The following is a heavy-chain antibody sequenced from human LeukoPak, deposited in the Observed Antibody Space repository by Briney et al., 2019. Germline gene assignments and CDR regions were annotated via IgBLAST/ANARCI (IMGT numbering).Heavy chain of an antibody. Sequence: ASVKLSCKASGYTFTSYGISWVRQAPGQGLEWMGWISAYNGNTNYAQKLQGRVTMTTDTSTSTAYLELRSLRSDDTAVYYCAISDYKYGPSDYWGQGTLVTVSS. J-gene: IGHJ4*02. V-gene: IGHV1-18*01. CDR2: ISAYNGNT. CDR3: AISDYKYGPSDY. D-gene: IGHD4-4*01. CDR1: GYTFTSYG.